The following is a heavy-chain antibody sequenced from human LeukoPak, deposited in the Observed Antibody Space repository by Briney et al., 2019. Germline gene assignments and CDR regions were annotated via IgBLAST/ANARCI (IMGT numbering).Heavy chain of an antibody. J-gene: IGHJ4*02. Sequence: SETLSLTCTVSGGSISSSGHYWGWIRQPPGKGLEWIGNIYHSGSTYYNPSLKSRVTISVDTSKNQFSLKLSSVTAADTAVYYCARARGEYPIVPSEEFDYWGQGTLVTVSS. CDR1: GGSISSSGHY. D-gene: IGHD2-2*01. V-gene: IGHV4-39*07. CDR3: ARARGEYPIVPSEEFDY. CDR2: IYHSGST.